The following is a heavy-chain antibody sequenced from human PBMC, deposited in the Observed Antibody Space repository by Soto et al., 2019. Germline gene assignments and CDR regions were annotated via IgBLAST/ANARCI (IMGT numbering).Heavy chain of an antibody. CDR1: GGSFSGYY. CDR2: INHSGST. V-gene: IGHV4-34*01. Sequence: SETLSLTCAVYGGSFSGYYWSWIRQPPGKGLEWIGEINHSGSTNYNPSLKSRVTISVDTSKNQFSLKLSSVTAADTAVYYCARSARSSGYYLPYYFDYWGQGTLVTVSS. D-gene: IGHD3-22*01. CDR3: ARSARSSGYYLPYYFDY. J-gene: IGHJ4*02.